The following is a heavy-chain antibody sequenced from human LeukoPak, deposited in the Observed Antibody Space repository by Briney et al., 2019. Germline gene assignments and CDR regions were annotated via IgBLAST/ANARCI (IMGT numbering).Heavy chain of an antibody. CDR3: ARGAMVATIFFDY. CDR2: INPNSGGT. CDR1: GYTFTGYY. J-gene: IGHJ4*02. V-gene: IGHV1-2*02. D-gene: IGHD2-15*01. Sequence: GASVKVSCKASGYTFTGYYMHWVRQAPGQGLEWMGWINPNSGGTNYAQKFQGRVTMTRNTSISTAYMELSRLRSDDTAVYYCARGAMVATIFFDYWGQGTLVTVSS.